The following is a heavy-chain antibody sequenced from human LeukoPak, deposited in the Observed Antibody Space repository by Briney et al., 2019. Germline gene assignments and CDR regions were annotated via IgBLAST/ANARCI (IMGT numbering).Heavy chain of an antibody. J-gene: IGHJ5*02. CDR1: GGSISSYY. Sequence: SETLSLTCTVSGGSISSYYWSWIRQPPGKGLEWIGYIYYSGSTNYNPSLKSRVTISVDTSKNQFSLKLSSVTAADTAVYYCASYGDYDNWFDPWGQGTLVTVSP. D-gene: IGHD4-17*01. CDR3: ASYGDYDNWFDP. CDR2: IYYSGST. V-gene: IGHV4-59*01.